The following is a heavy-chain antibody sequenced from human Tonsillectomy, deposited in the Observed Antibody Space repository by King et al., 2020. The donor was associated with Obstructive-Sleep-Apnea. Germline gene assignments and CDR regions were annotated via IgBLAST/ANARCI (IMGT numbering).Heavy chain of an antibody. CDR2: ISSGGTTI. CDR1: GFTFSSYS. D-gene: IGHD3-22*01. Sequence: VQLVESGGGLVQPGGSLRLSCAASGFTFSSYSLHWVRQAPGKGLEWLSYISSGGTTIYYADSVQGRFTISRDNAKNSLSLQIHSLSAEDTAVYFCAREEGYYDRCWYAPFFDYWGQGTRVTVSS. CDR3: AREEGYYDRCWYAPFFDY. J-gene: IGHJ4*02. V-gene: IGHV3-48*03.